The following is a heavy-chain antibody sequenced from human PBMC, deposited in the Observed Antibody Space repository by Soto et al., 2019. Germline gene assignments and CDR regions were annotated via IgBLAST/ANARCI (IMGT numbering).Heavy chain of an antibody. CDR1: GYTFATYD. CDR2: MNPNSGNT. V-gene: IGHV1-8*01. CDR3: ARSDRSIFNWLDS. Sequence: QVQLVQSGAEVKTPGASVKVSCKASGYTFATYDINWVRQAPGQGLEWMGWMNPNSGNTGYAQKFQGRLTMTGDTALSIAHMELSSLRNEDTAVYYCARSDRSIFNWLDSWGQGTLVTVSA. J-gene: IGHJ5*01. D-gene: IGHD2-21*01.